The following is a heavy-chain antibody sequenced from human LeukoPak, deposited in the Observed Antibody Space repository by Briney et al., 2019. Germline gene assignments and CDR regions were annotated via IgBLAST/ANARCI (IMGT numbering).Heavy chain of an antibody. Sequence: PGGSLRLSCAASGFTFSSYGMSWVRQAPGKGLEWVSAISGSGGSTYYADSVKGRFTISRDNSKNTLYLQMNSLRAEDTAVYYCAKDENYYDSTDWAYFDYWGQGTLVTVSS. D-gene: IGHD3-22*01. V-gene: IGHV3-23*01. CDR1: GFTFSSYG. CDR2: ISGSGGST. CDR3: AKDENYYDSTDWAYFDY. J-gene: IGHJ4*02.